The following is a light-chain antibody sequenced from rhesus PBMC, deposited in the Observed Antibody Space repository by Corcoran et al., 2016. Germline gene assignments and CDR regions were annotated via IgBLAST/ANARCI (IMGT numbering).Light chain of an antibody. V-gene: IGKV1-33*02. Sequence: DIQMSQSPSSLSASVGDKVTITCRASQAITTALAWYQQKPGKAPKLLVYAASTLETGVPSRFSGTGSGTDCSLTISNLQPDDFATDYCQQGYSTPLTFGGGTKVDLK. CDR2: AAS. CDR1: QAITTA. CDR3: QQGYSTPLT. J-gene: IGKJ4*01.